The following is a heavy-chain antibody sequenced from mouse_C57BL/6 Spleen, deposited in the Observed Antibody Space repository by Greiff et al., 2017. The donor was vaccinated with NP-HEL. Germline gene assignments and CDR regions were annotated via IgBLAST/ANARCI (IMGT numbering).Heavy chain of an antibody. CDR2: IDPSDSYT. D-gene: IGHD2-4*01. J-gene: IGHJ3*01. Sequence: QVQLKQPGAELVMPGASVKLSCKASGYTFTSYWMHWVKQRPGQGLEWIGEIDPSDSYTNYNQKFKGKSTLTVDKSSSTAYMQLSSLTSEDSAVYYCAREGYDYDGAYWGQGTLVTVSA. V-gene: IGHV1-69*01. CDR1: GYTFTSYW. CDR3: AREGYDYDGAY.